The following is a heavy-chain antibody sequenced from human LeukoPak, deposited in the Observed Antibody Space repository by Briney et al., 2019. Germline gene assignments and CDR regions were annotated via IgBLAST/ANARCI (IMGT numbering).Heavy chain of an antibody. Sequence: SETLSLTCTVSGLSISSYYWSWIRQPPGKGLEWIGYIYYSGSTNYNPSLKSRVTISVDPSKNQFSLKLSSVTAADTAVYYCARVMYCGGDCYSGIFDYWGQGTLVTVSS. J-gene: IGHJ4*02. D-gene: IGHD2-21*01. V-gene: IGHV4-59*01. CDR1: GLSISSYY. CDR2: IYYSGST. CDR3: ARVMYCGGDCYSGIFDY.